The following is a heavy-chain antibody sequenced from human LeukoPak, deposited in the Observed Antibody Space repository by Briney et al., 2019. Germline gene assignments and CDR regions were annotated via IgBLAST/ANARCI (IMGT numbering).Heavy chain of an antibody. J-gene: IGHJ4*02. D-gene: IGHD1-7*01. CDR2: INTDGRST. Sequence: PGGSLRLSCAASGFTFSSYSMNWVRQAPGKGLMWVSRINTDGRSTTYADSVKGRFTISRDNAKNTLYLQMNSLKNEDTAVYYCARDRLWNSLDSWGQGTLVTVSS. V-gene: IGHV3-74*03. CDR1: GFTFSSYS. CDR3: ARDRLWNSLDS.